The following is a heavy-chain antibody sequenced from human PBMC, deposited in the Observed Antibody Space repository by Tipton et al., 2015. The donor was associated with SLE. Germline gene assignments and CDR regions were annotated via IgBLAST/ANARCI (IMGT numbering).Heavy chain of an antibody. J-gene: IGHJ4*02. Sequence: TLSLTCTVSGGSISRGDYFWGWIRQPPGKSLEWIGTVFYGGTSYYNPSLNSRVTISVDTSKNQLSLNLNPVTAADTAVYYCARPDLIWGQGTQVTVSS. CDR1: GGSISRGDYF. V-gene: IGHV4-39*07. D-gene: IGHD1-14*01. CDR2: VFYGGTS. CDR3: ARPDLI.